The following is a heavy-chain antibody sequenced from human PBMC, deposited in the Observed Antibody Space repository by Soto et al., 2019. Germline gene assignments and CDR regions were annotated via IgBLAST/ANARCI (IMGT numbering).Heavy chain of an antibody. Sequence: GWSLRLSCASSGFAFINYAMHWVRQAPGKGLEWVSSISTSIDATYYADSVKGRFTISRDDSKNTLYLQMNSLRAEDSAVYYCAKDRTVAARNFDYWGQGTQVTVSS. V-gene: IGHV3-23*01. CDR3: AKDRTVAARNFDY. D-gene: IGHD6-6*01. CDR1: GFAFINYA. CDR2: ISTSIDAT. J-gene: IGHJ4*02.